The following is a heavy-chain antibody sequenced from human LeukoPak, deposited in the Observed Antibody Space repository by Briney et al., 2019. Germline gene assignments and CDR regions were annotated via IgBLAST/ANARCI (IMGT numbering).Heavy chain of an antibody. V-gene: IGHV3-53*01. D-gene: IGHD2/OR15-2a*01. Sequence: WGSLRLSCTVSGFTVSSNSMSWVWHAPGKGLEWVSFIYSGGNTHYSDSVKGRFTISRDNSKNTLYLQMNSLRAEDTAVDYCARRAGEYSHPYDYWGQGTLVTVSS. CDR1: GFTVSSNS. CDR2: IYSGGNT. J-gene: IGHJ4*02. CDR3: ARRAGEYSHPYDY.